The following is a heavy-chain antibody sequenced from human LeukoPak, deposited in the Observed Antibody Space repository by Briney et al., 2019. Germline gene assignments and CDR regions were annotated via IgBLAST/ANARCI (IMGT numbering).Heavy chain of an antibody. Sequence: GDSLRLSCAASGFDFSSYTMNWVRQAPGQGLEWVASITSDSGDTNFADSLKARLTISRDNAKNSLYLQISSLRIEDTAAYYCARPQSVDWLFDAFDLWGQGTSVTVSS. D-gene: IGHD3/OR15-3a*01. CDR2: ITSDSGDT. J-gene: IGHJ3*01. CDR3: ARPQSVDWLFDAFDL. V-gene: IGHV3-21*01. CDR1: GFDFSSYT.